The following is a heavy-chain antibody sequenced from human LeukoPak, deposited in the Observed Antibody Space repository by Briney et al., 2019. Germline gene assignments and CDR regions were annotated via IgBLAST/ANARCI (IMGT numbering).Heavy chain of an antibody. CDR3: AGGGESLTF. D-gene: IGHD3-16*01. V-gene: IGHV3-74*01. Sequence: GGTLRLSCAASVVTFSRYWTDCGRGAPEEGLVWVSHINSDGSNTRYADSVKSRFTISRDNAKTTLFLQLNSLRAEDTAVYYCAGGGESLTFWGQGTLVTVSS. CDR2: INSDGSNT. CDR1: VVTFSRYW. J-gene: IGHJ4*02.